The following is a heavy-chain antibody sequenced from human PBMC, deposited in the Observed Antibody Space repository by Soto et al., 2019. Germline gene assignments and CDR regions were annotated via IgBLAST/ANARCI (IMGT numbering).Heavy chain of an antibody. J-gene: IGHJ5*02. D-gene: IGHD2-2*01. Sequence: GESLKISCTGVGYSFTSYWIGWVRPMPGKGLEWMGIIYPGDSDTRYSPSFQGQVTISADKSITTAYLQWSSLKASDTAMYYCARGYCTTTICDPWFDPWGQGTLVTVSS. CDR2: IYPGDSDT. CDR1: GYSFTSYW. V-gene: IGHV5-51*01. CDR3: ARGYCTTTICDPWFDP.